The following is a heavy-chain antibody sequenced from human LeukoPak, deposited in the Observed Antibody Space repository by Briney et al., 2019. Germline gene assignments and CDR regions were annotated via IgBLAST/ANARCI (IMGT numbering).Heavy chain of an antibody. Sequence: KAGGSLRLSCAASGFTFSSYSMNWVRQAPGKGLEWVSSISSSSSYIYYADSVKGRFTISRDNAKNSLYLQLNSLRAEDTAVYYCARVLSGGQLVAGYWGQGTLVTVSS. D-gene: IGHD6-6*01. CDR1: GFTFSSYS. V-gene: IGHV3-21*01. J-gene: IGHJ4*02. CDR3: ARVLSGGQLVAGY. CDR2: ISSSSSYI.